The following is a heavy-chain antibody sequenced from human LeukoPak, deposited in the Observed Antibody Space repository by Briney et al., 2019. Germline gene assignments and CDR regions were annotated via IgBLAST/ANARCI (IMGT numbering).Heavy chain of an antibody. J-gene: IGHJ3*01. V-gene: IGHV4-59*11. Sequence: SETLSLTCTVSGSSMSNHYWSWIRQPPGKGLEWVGYICDTGSTNYNPSLKSRVTISLDTSKNQFSLKVNSGTASDTAVYYCVRDVYGSVWGQGTVVTVSS. CDR3: VRDVYGSV. CDR1: GSSMSNHY. D-gene: IGHD3-16*01. CDR2: ICDTGST.